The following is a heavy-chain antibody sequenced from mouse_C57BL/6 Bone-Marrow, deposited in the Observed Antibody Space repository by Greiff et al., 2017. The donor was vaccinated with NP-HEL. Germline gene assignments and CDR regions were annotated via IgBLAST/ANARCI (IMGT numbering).Heavy chain of an antibody. Sequence: EVMLVESGGGLVKPGGSLKLSCAASGFTFSDYGMHWVRQAPEKGLEWVAYISSGSSTIYYADTVKGRFTISRDNAKNTLFLQMTSLRSEDTAMYYCASLSYYSNYGGGYWGQGTTLTVSS. V-gene: IGHV5-17*01. J-gene: IGHJ2*01. CDR2: ISSGSSTI. CDR3: ASLSYYSNYGGGY. D-gene: IGHD2-5*01. CDR1: GFTFSDYG.